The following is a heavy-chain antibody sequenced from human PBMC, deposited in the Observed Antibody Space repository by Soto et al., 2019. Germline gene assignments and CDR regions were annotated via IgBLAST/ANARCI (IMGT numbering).Heavy chain of an antibody. Sequence: GGSLRLSCAASGFTFSSYAMHWVRQAPGKGLEWVAVISYDGSNKYYADSVKGRFTISRDNSKNTLYLQMNSLRAEDTDVYYCASSDPLKAARYWGIFHYWGQATLVTVSS. CDR3: ASSDPLKAARYWGIFHY. CDR1: GFTFSSYA. D-gene: IGHD3-16*01. CDR2: ISYDGSNK. J-gene: IGHJ4*02. V-gene: IGHV3-30-3*01.